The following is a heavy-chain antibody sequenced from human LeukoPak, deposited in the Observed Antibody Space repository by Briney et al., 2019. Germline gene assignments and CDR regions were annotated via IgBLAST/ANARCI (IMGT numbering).Heavy chain of an antibody. D-gene: IGHD5-12*01. V-gene: IGHV1-18*01. CDR2: ISTYNGYT. CDR3: ARDRGYSGYDDAFDI. Sequence: EASVKVSCKASGCTFTNYGLSWVRQAPGQGLEWMGWISTYNGYTSYAQNFQGRITMTTDTSTSTAYMELRSLTSDDTAIYYCARDRGYSGYDDAFDIWGQGTMVTVSS. CDR1: GCTFTNYG. J-gene: IGHJ3*02.